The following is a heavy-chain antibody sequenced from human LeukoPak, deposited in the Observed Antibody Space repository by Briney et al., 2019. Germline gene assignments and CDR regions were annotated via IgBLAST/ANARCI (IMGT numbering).Heavy chain of an antibody. CDR3: AREETGNPGGY. D-gene: IGHD1-14*01. V-gene: IGHV3-33*01. Sequence: PGRSLRLSCAASGFTFSSYGMHWVRQAPGKGLEWVAVIWYDGSNKYYADSVKGRFTISRGNSKNTLYLQMNSLRAEDTAVYYCAREETGNPGGYWGQGTLVTVSS. CDR1: GFTFSSYG. CDR2: IWYDGSNK. J-gene: IGHJ4*02.